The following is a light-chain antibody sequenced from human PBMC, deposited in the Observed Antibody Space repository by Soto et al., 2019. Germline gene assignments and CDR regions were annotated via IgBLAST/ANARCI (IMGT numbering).Light chain of an antibody. J-gene: IGKJ4*01. CDR2: GAS. CDR1: QSVSSSY. V-gene: IGKV3-15*01. CDR3: QQYIHWPPLT. Sequence: EIVLTQSPGTLSLSPGERATLSCRASQSVSSSYLAWYQQKPGQAPRLLIYGASSRATDIPARFSGSGSGTEFTLTISSLQSEDFAVYYCQQYIHWPPLTFGGGTKVEIK.